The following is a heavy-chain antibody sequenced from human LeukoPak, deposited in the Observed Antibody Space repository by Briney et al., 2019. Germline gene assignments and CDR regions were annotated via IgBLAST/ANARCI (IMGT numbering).Heavy chain of an antibody. CDR1: GFMFSSYW. V-gene: IGHV3-7*01. CDR3: ARVPALGIAAADY. D-gene: IGHD6-13*01. J-gene: IGHJ4*02. CDR2: IKQAGSEN. Sequence: PGGSLRLSCAASGFMFSSYWMTWVRQAPGKGLEWVANIKQAGSENSYVDSVKGRFTISRDNAKNSLYLQINSLRAEDTAVYYCARVPALGIAAADYWGQGTLVTVSS.